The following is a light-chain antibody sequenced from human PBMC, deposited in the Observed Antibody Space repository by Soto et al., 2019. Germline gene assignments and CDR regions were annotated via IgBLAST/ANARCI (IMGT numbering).Light chain of an antibody. V-gene: IGLV2-11*01. CDR1: SSDVGGYSY. CDR3: CSYAGSYTFV. CDR2: DDI. J-gene: IGLJ1*01. Sequence: QSALTQPRSVSGSPGQSVTISCSGTSSDVGGYSYVSWYQQRPGKAPKLMIYDDITRPSGVPDRFSGSKSGNTASLTISGLQAEDEADYFCCSYAGSYTFVFGTGTKLTVL.